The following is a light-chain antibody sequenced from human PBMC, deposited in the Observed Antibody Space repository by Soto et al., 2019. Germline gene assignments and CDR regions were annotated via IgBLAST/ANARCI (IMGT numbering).Light chain of an antibody. Sequence: EIVMTQSPATLSVSPGEGATLSCRASQRVSSKLAWYQQEPGQAPRLLIYGASTRATGIPARFSGSGSGTDFTLTISRLEPEDFAVYFCHQYATSPYTFGQGTKVDIK. J-gene: IGKJ2*01. CDR3: HQYATSPYT. CDR1: QRVSSK. CDR2: GAS. V-gene: IGKV3-15*01.